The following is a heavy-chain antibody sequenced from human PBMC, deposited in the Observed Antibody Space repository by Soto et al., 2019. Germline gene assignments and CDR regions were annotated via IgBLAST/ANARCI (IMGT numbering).Heavy chain of an antibody. V-gene: IGHV3-23*01. CDR1: RFTFSTYA. CDR3: AKSDMVRGGGWFDP. CDR2: ISGSGGNT. Sequence: EVQLLESGGGLVQPGGSLRLSCAASRFTFSTYAMSWVRQAPGKGLEWVSDISGSGGNTYYGDSVKGRFTISRDISKNTLYLQMNSLRAEDTAVYYCAKSDMVRGGGWFDPWGQGTLVTVSS. D-gene: IGHD3-10*01. J-gene: IGHJ5*02.